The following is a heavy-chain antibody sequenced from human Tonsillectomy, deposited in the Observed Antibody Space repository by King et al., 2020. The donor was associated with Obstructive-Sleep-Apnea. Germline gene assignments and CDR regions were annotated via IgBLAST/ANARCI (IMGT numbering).Heavy chain of an antibody. CDR2: IYYIGST. J-gene: IGHJ3*02. Sequence: QLQESGPGLVKPSDTLSLTCAVSDSSISIFNWWGWIRQPPGKGLEGIVYIYYIGSTYYNSSLKGRVTMSVDTSKNQFSLKLSSVTAVDTAMYYCARRGTPGAFDIWGQGTMVTVSS. D-gene: IGHD3-16*01. CDR3: ARRGTPGAFDI. V-gene: IGHV4-28*01. CDR1: DSSISIFNW.